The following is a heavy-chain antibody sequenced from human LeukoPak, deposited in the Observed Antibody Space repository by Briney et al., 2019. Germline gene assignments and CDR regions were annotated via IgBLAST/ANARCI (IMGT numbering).Heavy chain of an antibody. CDR1: GGSISSSSYY. Sequence: SETLSLTCTVSGGSISSSSYYWGWLRQPPGKGLEWIVSIYYSGSTYYNPSLKSRVTISVDTSKNQFSLKLSSVTAADTAVYYCARQLXYCSSTSCYADKVDYWGQGTLVTVSS. J-gene: IGHJ4*02. CDR2: IYYSGST. D-gene: IGHD2-2*01. CDR3: ARQLXYCSSTSCYADKVDY. V-gene: IGHV4-39*01.